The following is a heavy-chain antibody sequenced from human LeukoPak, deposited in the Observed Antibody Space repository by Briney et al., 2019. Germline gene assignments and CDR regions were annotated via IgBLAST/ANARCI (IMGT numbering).Heavy chain of an antibody. V-gene: IGHV3-11*01. D-gene: IGHD2-2*01. CDR3: ARDITSGTFDP. CDR2: ISSSGSTI. CDR1: GFIFSDYY. J-gene: IGHJ5*02. Sequence: GGSLRLSCAASGFIFSDYYMSWMRQAPGKGLEWVSYISSSGSTIYYADSVKGRFIISRDNAKNSLFLQMNSLRADDTAVYYCARDITSGTFDPWGQGTLVTVSS.